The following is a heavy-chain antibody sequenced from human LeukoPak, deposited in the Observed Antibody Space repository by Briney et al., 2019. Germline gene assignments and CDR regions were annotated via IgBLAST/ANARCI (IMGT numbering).Heavy chain of an antibody. V-gene: IGHV3-23*01. D-gene: IGHD3-3*01. Sequence: PGGSPRLSCAASGFTFSSYAMSWVRQAPGKGLEWVSAISGSGGSTYYADSVKGRFTISRDNSKNTLYLQMNSLRAEDTAVYYCAKDPKRREWLIYWGQGTLVTVSS. CDR1: GFTFSSYA. CDR3: AKDPKRREWLIY. CDR2: ISGSGGST. J-gene: IGHJ4*02.